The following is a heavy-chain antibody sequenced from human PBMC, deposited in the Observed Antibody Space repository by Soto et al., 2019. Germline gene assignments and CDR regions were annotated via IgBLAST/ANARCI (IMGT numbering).Heavy chain of an antibody. J-gene: IGHJ5*02. CDR3: ARDLHSSRRGGFDP. V-gene: IGHV3-30-3*01. D-gene: IGHD6-13*01. CDR1: GFTFSSYA. Sequence: QVQLVESGGGVVQPGRSLRLSCAASGFTFSSYAMHWVRQAPGKGLEWVAVISYDGSNKYYADSVKGRFTISRDNSKNTLYLQMNSLRAEDTAVYYCARDLHSSRRGGFDPWGQGTLVTVSS. CDR2: ISYDGSNK.